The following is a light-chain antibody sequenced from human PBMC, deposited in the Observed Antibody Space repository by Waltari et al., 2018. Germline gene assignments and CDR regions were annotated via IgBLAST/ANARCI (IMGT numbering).Light chain of an antibody. Sequence: EIVMTQSPVTLSVSPGERATLSSRASQSVSNNLAWYQQKPGQAPRLLIYGASTRASGIPARFSGSGSGTEFTLTISSLQSEDFAVYFCQQYNNWPPNTFGPGTKVDFK. CDR3: QQYNNWPPNT. CDR1: QSVSNN. J-gene: IGKJ3*01. CDR2: GAS. V-gene: IGKV3-15*01.